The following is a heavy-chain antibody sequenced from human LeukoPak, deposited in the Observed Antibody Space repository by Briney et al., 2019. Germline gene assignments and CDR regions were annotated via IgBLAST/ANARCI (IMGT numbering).Heavy chain of an antibody. J-gene: IGHJ4*02. D-gene: IGHD1-1*01. CDR1: GFTFSSYS. CDR3: ARDSLKFTGRGDY. CDR2: ISSSSSYI. V-gene: IGHV3-21*01. Sequence: GGSLRLSCAASGFTFSSYSMNWVRQAPGKGLEWVSSISSSSSYIYYADSVKGRFTISRDNAKNSLYLQMNSLRAEDTAVYYCARDSLKFTGRGDYWGQGTLVTVSS.